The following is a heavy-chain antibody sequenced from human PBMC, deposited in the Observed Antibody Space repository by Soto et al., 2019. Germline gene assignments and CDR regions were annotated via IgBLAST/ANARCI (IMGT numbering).Heavy chain of an antibody. CDR3: ANDPPWTVGPLAMDV. D-gene: IGHD1-26*01. CDR1: GFAFSTHA. V-gene: IGHV3-23*01. J-gene: IGHJ6*02. Sequence: EVQLLESGGGLVQPGGSLSLSCVASGFAFSTHAMSWVRQAPGKGPEWVSTFSGSGGNIYYSESVKGRLTISREDSKNTPYLQMDSLRVEDTAIYYCANDPPWTVGPLAMDVWGQGTTVTVSS. CDR2: FSGSGGNI.